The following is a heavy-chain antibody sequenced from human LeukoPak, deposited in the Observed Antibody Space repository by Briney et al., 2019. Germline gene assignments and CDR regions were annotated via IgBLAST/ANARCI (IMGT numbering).Heavy chain of an antibody. CDR1: GFTFSNYA. CDR2: IRGSGGNT. CDR3: ARYCSGTCYSGFQY. D-gene: IGHD2-2*01. J-gene: IGHJ4*02. V-gene: IGHV3-23*01. Sequence: GSLRLSCAASGFTFSNYAMSWVRQAPGKGLERVSTIRGSGGNTYYADSVKGRFTISRDTSKNTLYLQMNSLRAEDTALYYCARYCSGTCYSGFQYWGQGTLVTVSS.